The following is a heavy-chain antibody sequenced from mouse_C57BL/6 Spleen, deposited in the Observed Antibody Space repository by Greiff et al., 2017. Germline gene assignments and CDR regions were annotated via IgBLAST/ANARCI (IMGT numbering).Heavy chain of an antibody. J-gene: IGHJ2*01. V-gene: IGHV1-39*01. CDR3: AGSGDYDLYYFDY. Sequence: VHVKQSGPELVKPGASVKISCKASGYSFTDYNMNWVKQSNGKSLERIGVINPNYGTTSYNQKFKGKATLTVDQSSSTDYMQLNSLTSEDSAVYYGAGSGDYDLYYFDYWGQGTALTVSS. CDR1: GYSFTDYN. D-gene: IGHD2-4*01. CDR2: INPNYGTT.